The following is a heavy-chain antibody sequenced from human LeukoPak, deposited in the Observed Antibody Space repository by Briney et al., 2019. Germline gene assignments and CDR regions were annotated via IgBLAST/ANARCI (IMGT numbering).Heavy chain of an antibody. Sequence: GGSLRLSCAASGFTVSSHYMSWVRQAPGKGLEWVSVIYSGGSTYYADSAKGRFTISRDNSKNTLYLQMNSLRAEDTAVYYCARWPMIDAFDIWGQGTMVTVSS. CDR3: ARWPMIDAFDI. D-gene: IGHD3-22*01. J-gene: IGHJ3*02. V-gene: IGHV3-66*02. CDR2: IYSGGST. CDR1: GFTVSSHY.